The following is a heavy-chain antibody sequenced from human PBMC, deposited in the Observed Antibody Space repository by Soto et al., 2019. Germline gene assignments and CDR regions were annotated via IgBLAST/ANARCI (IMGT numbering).Heavy chain of an antibody. D-gene: IGHD3-3*01. V-gene: IGHV4-30-4*01. CDR3: ARVFLDTNWFDP. CDR1: GGSISSGDYY. J-gene: IGHJ5*02. Sequence: QVQLQESGPGLVKPSQTLSLTCTVSGGSISSGDYYWSWIRQPPGKGLEWIGYIYYSWSTDYNPSRQSRVTISVDTSKNQFSLKLSSVTAADTAVYYCARVFLDTNWFDPWGQGTLVTVSS. CDR2: IYYSWST.